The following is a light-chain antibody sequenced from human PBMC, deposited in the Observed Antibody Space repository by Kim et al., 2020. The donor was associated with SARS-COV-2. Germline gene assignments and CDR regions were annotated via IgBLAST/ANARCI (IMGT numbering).Light chain of an antibody. V-gene: IGKV1-9*01. J-gene: IGKJ5*01. CDR1: QGISSQ. Sequence: APVGYSVTITCRASQGISSQLYWYQNKRGKAPEVLIYTASTSQSGVPSRYSGSGAGTEITLTISSLQPEEIANYYCQQIHSYHITFGQGTRLESK. CDR3: QQIHSYHIT. CDR2: TAS.